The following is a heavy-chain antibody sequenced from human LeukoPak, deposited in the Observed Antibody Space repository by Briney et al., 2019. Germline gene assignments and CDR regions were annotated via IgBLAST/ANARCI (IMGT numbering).Heavy chain of an antibody. CDR3: AELGITMIGGV. Sequence: GGSLRLSCTVPGFTVSSNSMSWVRQAPGKGLEWVSFIYSGGNTHYSDSVKGRFTISRDNSKNTLYLQMNSLRAEDTAVYYCAELGITMIGGVWGKGTTVTISS. J-gene: IGHJ6*04. D-gene: IGHD3-10*02. V-gene: IGHV3-53*01. CDR1: GFTVSSNS. CDR2: IYSGGNT.